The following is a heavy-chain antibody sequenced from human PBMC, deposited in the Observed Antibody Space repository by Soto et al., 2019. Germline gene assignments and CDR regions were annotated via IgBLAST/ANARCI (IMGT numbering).Heavy chain of an antibody. CDR1: GFTLSSYI. Sequence: PGGSLRLSCAASGFTLSSYIMNWVRQAPGKGLEWVSSISSRSNYMYYADSVKGRFTISRDNAKNSLYLQMNSLRAEDTAVYYCARANYDSSGLYYFDSWGQGTLVTVSS. CDR3: ARANYDSSGLYYFDS. V-gene: IGHV3-21*01. CDR2: ISSRSNYM. D-gene: IGHD3-22*01. J-gene: IGHJ4*02.